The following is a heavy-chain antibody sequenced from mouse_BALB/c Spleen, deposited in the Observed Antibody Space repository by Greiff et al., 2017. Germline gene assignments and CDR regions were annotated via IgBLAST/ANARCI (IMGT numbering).Heavy chain of an antibody. CDR2: INPNNGGT. CDR3: ACGGRRPYAMDY. CDR1: GYTFTDYN. J-gene: IGHJ4*01. V-gene: IGHV1-18*01. Sequence: VQLQQSGPELVKPGASVKIPCKASGYTFTDYNMDWVKQSHGKSLEWIGDINPNNGGTNYNKKFKGKATLTVDKSSSSAYMELRSLTSEDTEVYYCACGGRRPYAMDYWGQGTSVTVSS.